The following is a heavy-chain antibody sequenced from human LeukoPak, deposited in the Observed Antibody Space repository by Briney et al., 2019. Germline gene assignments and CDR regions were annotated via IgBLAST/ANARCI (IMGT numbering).Heavy chain of an antibody. CDR2: LSSGSDSI. V-gene: IGHV3-48*04. Sequence: GGSLRLSCAASGFTFNTYTMNWVRQAPGKGLEWISYLSSGSDSIFYADSVKGRFTISRDNAKNSLYLQMNSLRAEDTAVYYCARDSGIVVVPAAKVGAFDIWGQGTMVTVSS. CDR3: ARDSGIVVVPAAKVGAFDI. J-gene: IGHJ3*02. CDR1: GFTFNTYT. D-gene: IGHD2-2*01.